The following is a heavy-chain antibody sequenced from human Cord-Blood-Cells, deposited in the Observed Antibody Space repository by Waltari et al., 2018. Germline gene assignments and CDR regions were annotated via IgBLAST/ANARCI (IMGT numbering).Heavy chain of an antibody. Sequence: QVQLVQSGAEVKKPGASVKVSCKASGYTLTGYHMHWVRQAPGQGLEWMGWINPNSGGTNYAQKFQGRVTMTRDTSISTAYMELSRLRSDDTAVYYCARDIGLTMVRGDEAFDIWGQGTMVTVSS. CDR1: GYTLTGYH. J-gene: IGHJ3*02. CDR2: INPNSGGT. CDR3: ARDIGLTMVRGDEAFDI. D-gene: IGHD3-10*01. V-gene: IGHV1-2*02.